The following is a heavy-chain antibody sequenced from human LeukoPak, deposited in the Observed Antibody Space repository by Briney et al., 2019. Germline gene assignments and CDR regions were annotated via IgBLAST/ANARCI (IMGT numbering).Heavy chain of an antibody. V-gene: IGHV3-30*18. J-gene: IGHJ4*02. CDR1: GFTFSSYG. Sequence: AGGSLRLSCAASGFTFSSYGMHWVRQAPGKGLEWVAVISYDGSNKYYADSVKGRFTISRDNSKNTLYLQMNSLRAEDTAVYYCAKGALGTMIVVVKYYFDYWGQGTLVTVSS. CDR3: AKGALGTMIVVVKYYFDY. D-gene: IGHD3-22*01. CDR2: ISYDGSNK.